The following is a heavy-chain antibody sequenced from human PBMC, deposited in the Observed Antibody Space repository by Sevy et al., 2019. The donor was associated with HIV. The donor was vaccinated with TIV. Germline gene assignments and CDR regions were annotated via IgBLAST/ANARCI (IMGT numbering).Heavy chain of an antibody. CDR3: AGRIVATTNNPEYYYYYGMDV. J-gene: IGHJ6*02. Sequence: SETLSLTCTVSGGSISSSSYYLGWIRQPPGKGLEWIGSIYYSGSTYYNPSLKSRVTISVDTSKNQFSLKLSSVTAADTAVYYCAGRIVATTNNPEYYYYYGMDVWGQGTTVTVSS. CDR2: IYYSGST. CDR1: GGSISSSSYY. V-gene: IGHV4-39*01. D-gene: IGHD5-12*01.